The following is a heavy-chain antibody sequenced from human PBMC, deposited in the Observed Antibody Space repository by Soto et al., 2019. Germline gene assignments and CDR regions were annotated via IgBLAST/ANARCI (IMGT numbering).Heavy chain of an antibody. J-gene: IGHJ4*02. Sequence: QVQLVQSGAEVKRPGSSVKVSCKASGDPSNFYSTNWVGQALGQGLEWMGRVNPILGMSNYAQRFQGRVTMTANKSTSTAYMELSGLRSEDTAIYYCATSYGSGYRAFDFWGQGALVTVSS. CDR1: GDPSNFYS. CDR3: ATSYGSGYRAFDF. V-gene: IGHV1-69*04. D-gene: IGHD3-10*01. CDR2: VNPILGMS.